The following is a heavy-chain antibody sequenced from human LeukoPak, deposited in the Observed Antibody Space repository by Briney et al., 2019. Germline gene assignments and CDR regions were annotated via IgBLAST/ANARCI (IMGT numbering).Heavy chain of an antibody. Sequence: PGGSLRLSCAASGFTFSSYWMSWVRQAPGKGLEWVANIKQDGSEKYYVDSVKGRFTISRDNAKNSLYLQMNSLRAEDTAVYYCARDKYSSGWYPDYWGQGTLVTVSS. D-gene: IGHD6-19*01. J-gene: IGHJ4*02. CDR1: GFTFSSYW. V-gene: IGHV3-7*01. CDR2: IKQDGSEK. CDR3: ARDKYSSGWYPDY.